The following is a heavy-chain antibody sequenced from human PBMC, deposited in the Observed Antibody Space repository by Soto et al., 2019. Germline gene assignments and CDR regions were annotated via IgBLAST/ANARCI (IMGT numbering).Heavy chain of an antibody. J-gene: IGHJ6*02. V-gene: IGHV3-49*03. CDR2: IRSKAYGGTT. Sequence: GGSLRLSCTASRFTFGDYAMSWFRQAPGKGLEWVGFIRSKAYGGTTEYAASVKGRFTISRDDSKSIAYLQMNSLKTEDTAVYYFTSTGGSSSWLYYYYGMDVWGQGTTVTVSS. CDR3: TSTGGSSSWLYYYYGMDV. CDR1: RFTFGDYA. D-gene: IGHD6-13*01.